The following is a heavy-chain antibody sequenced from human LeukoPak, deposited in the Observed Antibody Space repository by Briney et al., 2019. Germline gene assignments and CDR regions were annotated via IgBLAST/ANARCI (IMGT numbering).Heavy chain of an antibody. CDR2: LSGSGDTT. CDR3: SKGLRHSGYSLFDY. V-gene: IGHV3-23*01. J-gene: IGHJ4*02. D-gene: IGHD3-22*01. CDR1: GFIFSSYS. Sequence: GGSLRLSCAASGFIFSSYSVNWVRQTPRKGLEWVSTLSGSGDTTYYADSVKGRFTISRDNSKNTLYLQMYSLRAEDTAVYFCSKGLRHSGYSLFDYWGQGSLVTVSS.